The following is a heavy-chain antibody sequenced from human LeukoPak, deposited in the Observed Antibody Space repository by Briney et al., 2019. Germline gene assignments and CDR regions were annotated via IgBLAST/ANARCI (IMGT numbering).Heavy chain of an antibody. J-gene: IGHJ4*02. CDR2: ISWNSGSI. CDR1: GFTFDDYA. CDR3: AKESSGSYQALDY. D-gene: IGHD1-26*01. V-gene: IGHV3-9*03. Sequence: GGSLRLSCAASGFTFDDYAMHWVRHAPGKGLEWVSGISWNSGSIGYADSVKGRFTISRDNAKNSLYLQMNSLRAEDMALYYCAKESSGSYQALDYWGQGTLVTVSS.